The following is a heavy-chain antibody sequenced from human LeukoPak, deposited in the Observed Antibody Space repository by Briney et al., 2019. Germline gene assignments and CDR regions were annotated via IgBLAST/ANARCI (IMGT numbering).Heavy chain of an antibody. Sequence: GGSLRLSCAASGFTFSSYSMNWVRQAPGKGLEWVSSISSSSSYIYYADSVKGRFTISRDNAKNSLYLQMNSLKAEDTAVYYCARGPRIAGYYFDYWGQGTLVTVSS. CDR3: ARGPRIAGYYFDY. CDR1: GFTFSSYS. V-gene: IGHV3-21*01. D-gene: IGHD6-13*01. J-gene: IGHJ4*02. CDR2: ISSSSSYI.